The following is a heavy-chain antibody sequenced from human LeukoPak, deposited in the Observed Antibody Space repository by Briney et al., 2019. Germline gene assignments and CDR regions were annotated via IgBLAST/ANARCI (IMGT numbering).Heavy chain of an antibody. CDR2: IYTSGTT. CDR3: AREVSDYDILTGWIDY. D-gene: IGHD3-9*01. V-gene: IGHV4-61*02. Sequence: SETLSLTCNVSGVSIRSGSCYWSWIRQPAGKGLEWIGRIYTSGTTNYNPSLKSRVTISVGTSKSQFFLKLSSVTAADTAVYYCAREVSDYDILTGWIDYWGQGTLVSVSS. CDR1: GVSIRSGSCY. J-gene: IGHJ4*02.